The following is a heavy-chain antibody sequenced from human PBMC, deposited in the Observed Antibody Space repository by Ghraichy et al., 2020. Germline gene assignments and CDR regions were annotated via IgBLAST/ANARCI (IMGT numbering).Heavy chain of an antibody. D-gene: IGHD1-7*01. J-gene: IGHJ3*02. CDR2: IYYSGST. CDR3: ARVGTLRMSAFDI. Sequence: SETLSLTCTVSGGYISSSSYYWGWIRQPQGKGLEWIGSIYYSGSTYYNPSLRSRVTISVDTSKNQFSLKLSSVTAADTAVYYCARVGTLRMSAFDIWGQGTMVTVSS. V-gene: IGHV4-39*07. CDR1: GGYISSSSYY.